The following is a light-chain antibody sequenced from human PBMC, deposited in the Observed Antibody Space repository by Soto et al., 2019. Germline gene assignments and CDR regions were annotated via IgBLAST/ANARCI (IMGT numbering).Light chain of an antibody. CDR2: AAS. CDR1: QSISSY. Sequence: DIQMTQSPSSLSASVGDRVTITCRASQSISSYLNWYQQKPGKAPKLLIYAASSFQSGVQSRFSGSGSGTDFTPTISSLQPKDFATYYFQQCYRTAFTFGPGNKVDIK. CDR3: QQCYRTAFT. V-gene: IGKV1-39*01. J-gene: IGKJ3*01.